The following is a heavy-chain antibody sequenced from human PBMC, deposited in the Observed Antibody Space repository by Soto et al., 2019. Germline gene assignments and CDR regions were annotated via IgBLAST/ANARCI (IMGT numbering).Heavy chain of an antibody. Sequence: ASVKVSCKASGYTFTSYGISWVRQAPGQGLEWMGWISAYNGNTNYAQKLQGRVTMTTDTSTSTAYMELRSLRSDDTAVCYCARYLRYYYGSGTSYWFDPWGQGTLVTVPQ. CDR1: GYTFTSYG. J-gene: IGHJ5*02. CDR2: ISAYNGNT. CDR3: ARYLRYYYGSGTSYWFDP. V-gene: IGHV1-18*01. D-gene: IGHD3-10*01.